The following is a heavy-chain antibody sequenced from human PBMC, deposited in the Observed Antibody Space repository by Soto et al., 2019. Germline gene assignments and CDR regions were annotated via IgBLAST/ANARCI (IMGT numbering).Heavy chain of an antibody. CDR2: IYYSGST. CDR1: GGSISSGGYY. CDR3: AREGYYDSSGYWALNWFDP. V-gene: IGHV4-31*03. D-gene: IGHD3-22*01. J-gene: IGHJ5*02. Sequence: PSETLSLTCTVSGGSISSGGYYWSWIRQHPGKGLEWIGYIYYSGSTYYNPSLKSRVTISVDTSKNQFSLKLSSVTAADTAVYYCAREGYYDSSGYWALNWFDPWGQGTLVTVSS.